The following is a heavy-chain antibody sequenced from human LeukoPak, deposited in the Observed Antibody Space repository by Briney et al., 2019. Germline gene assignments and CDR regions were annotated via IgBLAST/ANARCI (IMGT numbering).Heavy chain of an antibody. CDR3: ARGLFVDTAMDFDY. CDR2: ISGSGGST. J-gene: IGHJ4*02. CDR1: GFAFSIYA. V-gene: IGHV3-23*01. D-gene: IGHD5-18*01. Sequence: GGSLRLSCAASGFAFSIYAMSWVRQAPGKGLEWVSAISGSGGSTYYADSVKGRFTISRDNSKNTLYLQMNSLRAEDTAVYYCARGLFVDTAMDFDYWGQGTLVTVSS.